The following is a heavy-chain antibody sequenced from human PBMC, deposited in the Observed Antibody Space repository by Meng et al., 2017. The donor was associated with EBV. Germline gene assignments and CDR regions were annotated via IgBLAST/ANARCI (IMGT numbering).Heavy chain of an antibody. CDR3: ASESGRGFTPDY. CDR2: LIPMSDTP. D-gene: IGHD3-10*01. V-gene: IGHV1-69*01. CDR1: RGTVSRYA. J-gene: IGHJ4*02. Sequence: QGSSVQPGDEWNMARSSVQAATNPSRGTVSRYAISCVRRAPGHGLEWMGGLIPMSDTPHYAQKFQSRVTITADESTSTHYMDLSGLRSEDTDVYYCASESGRGFTPDYWGQGTLVTVSS.